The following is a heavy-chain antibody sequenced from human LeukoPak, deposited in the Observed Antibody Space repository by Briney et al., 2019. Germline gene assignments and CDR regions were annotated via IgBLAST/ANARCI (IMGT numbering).Heavy chain of an antibody. CDR1: GFTFSSYW. D-gene: IGHD6-19*01. Sequence: GGSLRLSCAASGFTFSSYWMSWVRQAPGKGLEWVANIKQDGSEKYYVDSVKGRFTISRDNAKNSLYLQMKSLRAEDTAVYYSVRDSRGDEAFDIWGQGTMVTVSS. V-gene: IGHV3-7*01. CDR3: VRDSRGDEAFDI. CDR2: IKQDGSEK. J-gene: IGHJ3*02.